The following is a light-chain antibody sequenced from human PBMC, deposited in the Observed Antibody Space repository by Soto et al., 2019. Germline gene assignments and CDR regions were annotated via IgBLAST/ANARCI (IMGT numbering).Light chain of an antibody. CDR3: QQYNSWPPIT. CDR2: AAS. J-gene: IGKJ3*01. Sequence: EIVMTQSTATLSVSPGERATLSCRASQSVSGNLAWYQQKPGQAPRLLIYAASTRATGIPARFSGSGSGTEFTLTISSLQSEDFAVYYCQQYNSWPPITFGPGTKVDIK. CDR1: QSVSGN. V-gene: IGKV3-15*01.